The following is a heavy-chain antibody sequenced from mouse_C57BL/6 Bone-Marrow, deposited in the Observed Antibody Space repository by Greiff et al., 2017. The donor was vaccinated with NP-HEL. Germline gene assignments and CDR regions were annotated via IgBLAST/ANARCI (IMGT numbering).Heavy chain of an antibody. J-gene: IGHJ1*03. D-gene: IGHD1-1*01. V-gene: IGHV5-2*01. CDR1: EYEFPSHD. Sequence: EVQGVESGGGLVQPGESLKLSCESNEYEFPSHDMSWVRKTPEKRLELVAAINSDGGSTYYPDTMERRFIISRDNTKKTLYLQMSSLRSEDTALYYCARRNYGSSYRYWYFDVWGTGTTVTVSS. CDR3: ARRNYGSSYRYWYFDV. CDR2: INSDGGST.